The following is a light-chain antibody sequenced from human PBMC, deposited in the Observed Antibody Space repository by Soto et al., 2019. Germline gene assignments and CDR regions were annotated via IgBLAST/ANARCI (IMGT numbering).Light chain of an antibody. V-gene: IGLV2-14*01. J-gene: IGLJ1*01. CDR2: EVS. CDR1: NSDVGDYNY. CDR3: RSYTNSNTRV. Sequence: QSALTQPASVSGSPGQSITISCTGTNSDVGDYNYVSWYQQHPGKAPKLIIYEVSNRPSGISDRFSASKSGNTASLTISGLQAEDEADYYCRSYTNSNTRVFGTGTKVAVL.